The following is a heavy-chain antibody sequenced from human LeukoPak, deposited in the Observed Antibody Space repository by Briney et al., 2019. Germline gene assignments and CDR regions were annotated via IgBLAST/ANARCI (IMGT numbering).Heavy chain of an antibody. CDR3: ASLYSGSYFAIVTGFDY. V-gene: IGHV3-30-3*01. CDR1: GFTFSSYA. Sequence: PGRSLRLSCAASGFTFSSYAMHWVRQAPGKGLEWVAVISYDGSNKYYADSVKGRFTISRDNSKTTLYLQMNSLRAEDTAVYYCASLYSGSYFAIVTGFDYWGQGTLVTVSS. CDR2: ISYDGSNK. D-gene: IGHD1-26*01. J-gene: IGHJ4*02.